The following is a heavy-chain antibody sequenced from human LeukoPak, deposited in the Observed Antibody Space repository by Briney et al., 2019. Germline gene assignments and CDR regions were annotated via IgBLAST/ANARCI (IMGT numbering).Heavy chain of an antibody. Sequence: GGSLRLSCAASGFTFSSYGMHWVRQAPGKGLEWVAVIWYDGSNKYYADSVKGRFTISRDNSKNTLYLQMNSLRAEDTAVYYCARGESGVPAAINYYYGMDVWGQGTTVTVSS. CDR1: GFTFSSYG. D-gene: IGHD2-2*02. CDR3: ARGESGVPAAINYYYGMDV. V-gene: IGHV3-33*01. J-gene: IGHJ6*02. CDR2: IWYDGSNK.